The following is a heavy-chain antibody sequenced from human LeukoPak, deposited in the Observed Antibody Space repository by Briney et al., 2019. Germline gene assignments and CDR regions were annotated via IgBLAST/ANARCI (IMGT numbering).Heavy chain of an antibody. D-gene: IGHD3-3*01. CDR1: GGSISSYY. CDR3: AVTIWDRALLGYYGMDV. CDR2: IYYSGST. V-gene: IGHV4-59*01. J-gene: IGHJ6*02. Sequence: SETLSLTCTVSGGSISSYYWSWIRQPPGKGLEWIGYIYYSGSTNYNPSLKSRVTISVDTSKSQFSLKLSSVTAADTAVYYCAVTIWDRALLGYYGMDVWGQGTTVTVSS.